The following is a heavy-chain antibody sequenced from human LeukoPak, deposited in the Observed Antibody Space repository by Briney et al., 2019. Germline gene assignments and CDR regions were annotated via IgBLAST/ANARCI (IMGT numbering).Heavy chain of an antibody. V-gene: IGHV3-53*01. CDR2: LYSDGST. CDR3: ARDSSSFPNYFDY. CDR1: GFSVSSNY. J-gene: IGHJ4*02. D-gene: IGHD2/OR15-2a*01. Sequence: GGSLRLSCVASGFSVSSNYMSWVRQAPGKGMEWVSLLYSDGSTFYADSVKGRSTISRDNSKNTLYLQMNRLRAEDTAVYYCARDSSSFPNYFDYWGQGTLVTVSS.